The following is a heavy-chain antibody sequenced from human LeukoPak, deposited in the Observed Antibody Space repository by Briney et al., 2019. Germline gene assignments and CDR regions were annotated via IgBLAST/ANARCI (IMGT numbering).Heavy chain of an antibody. CDR2: ISGSGGST. CDR1: EFTFSSYS. V-gene: IGHV3-23*01. Sequence: GGSLRLSCAASEFTFSSYSMNWVRQAPGKGLEWVSAISGSGGSTYHADSVKGRFTISRDNSKNTLYLQMNSLRAEDTAVYYCAKEGSSVLPSPFDYWGQGTLVTVSS. CDR3: AKEGSSVLPSPFDY. D-gene: IGHD3-10*01. J-gene: IGHJ4*02.